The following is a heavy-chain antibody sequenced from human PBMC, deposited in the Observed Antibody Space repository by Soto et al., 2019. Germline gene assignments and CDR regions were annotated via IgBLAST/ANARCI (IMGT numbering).Heavy chain of an antibody. D-gene: IGHD2-8*02. CDR1: GYSCTSEG. Sequence: QVHLVQSGAEVEKPGASVKVSCKSSGYSCTSEGIAWVRQSPGQGPERMGWISPYNGRTNYAQNVKGRVVMTTEISHNTVYRELRSLRSDASAMYYCGRGRTDRSAMDVWGQGTTVTVSS. CDR3: GRGRTDRSAMDV. V-gene: IGHV1-18*01. CDR2: ISPYNGRT. J-gene: IGHJ6*02.